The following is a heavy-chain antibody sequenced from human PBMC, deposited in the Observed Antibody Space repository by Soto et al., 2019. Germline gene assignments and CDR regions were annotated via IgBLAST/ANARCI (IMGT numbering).Heavy chain of an antibody. J-gene: IGHJ6*02. V-gene: IGHV5-10-1*01. CDR1: GYTFTKYW. D-gene: IGHD6-6*01. Sequence: GESLKISCKGSGYTFTKYWITWVRQMPGKGLDWMGRIDPSDSYTNYSPSFQGHVTISADKSISTAYLQWSSLKASDTAMYYCARATDLYSSSSGPGYYYGMDVWGQGTTVTVSS. CDR3: ARATDLYSSSSGPGYYYGMDV. CDR2: IDPSDSYT.